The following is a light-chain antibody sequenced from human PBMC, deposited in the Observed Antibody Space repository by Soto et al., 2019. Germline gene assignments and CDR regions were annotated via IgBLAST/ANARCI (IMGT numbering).Light chain of an antibody. Sequence: EIVLTQSPGTLSLSPGERATLSCRASQSIRSNSLAWYQQRPGQAPRLLIYAASSRATGIPDRFSGGWSGTDFPLTISRLEPEDAAVYYCQQYTSPLTFGGGTKVEI. J-gene: IGKJ4*01. V-gene: IGKV3-20*01. CDR2: AAS. CDR1: QSIRSNS. CDR3: QQYTSPLT.